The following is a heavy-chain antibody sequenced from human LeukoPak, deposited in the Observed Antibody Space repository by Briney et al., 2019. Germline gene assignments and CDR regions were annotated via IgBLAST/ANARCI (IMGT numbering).Heavy chain of an antibody. Sequence: GGSLRLSCAASGFTFSDYYMSWLRQAPGKGLEWVAYICDSGRTVYYAGSVKGRFTISRDNAKNSVYLQMNNLRAEDTAVYYCARDRLGDYDHSGYYDKWGQGTLVTVSS. CDR1: GFTFSDYY. CDR3: ARDRLGDYDHSGYYDK. V-gene: IGHV3-11*01. D-gene: IGHD3-22*01. J-gene: IGHJ4*02. CDR2: ICDSGRTV.